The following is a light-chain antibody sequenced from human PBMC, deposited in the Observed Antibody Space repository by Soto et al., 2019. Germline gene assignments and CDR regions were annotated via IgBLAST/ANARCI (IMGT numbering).Light chain of an antibody. J-gene: IGKJ1*01. Sequence: DIVMTQSPDSLAVSLGERATFNCKSSQSVLYSPNTKNYLAWYQQKPGQPPKLLIYWASTRESGVPDRFSDSGSGTDFTLTISSLQAEDVAVYYCQQYYSTPWTFGQGTKVDI. CDR2: WAS. CDR1: QSVLYSPNTKNY. V-gene: IGKV4-1*01. CDR3: QQYYSTPWT.